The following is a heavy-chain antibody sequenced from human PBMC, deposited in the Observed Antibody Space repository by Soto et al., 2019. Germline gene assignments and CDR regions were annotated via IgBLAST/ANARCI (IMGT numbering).Heavy chain of an antibody. J-gene: IGHJ4*02. CDR1: GGSISSGGYS. CDR3: ATYSSSFYYFDY. V-gene: IGHV4-30-2*01. D-gene: IGHD6-13*01. Sequence: SETLSLTCAVSGGSISSGGYSWSWIRQPPGKGLEWIGYIYHSGSTYYNPSLKSRVTISVDRSKNQFSLKLSSVTAADTAVYYCATYSSSFYYFDYWGQGTLVTVSS. CDR2: IYHSGST.